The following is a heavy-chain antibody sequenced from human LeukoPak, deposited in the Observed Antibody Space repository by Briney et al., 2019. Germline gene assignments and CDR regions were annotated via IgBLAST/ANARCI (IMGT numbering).Heavy chain of an antibody. CDR3: ATSSDY. V-gene: IGHV3-23*01. CDR2: ISSSGGST. CDR1: GFTFSSNA. Sequence: GGSLRLSCAASGFTFSSNAMTWVRQAPGKGLEWVSSISSSGGSTYYADSVKGRFTISRDNSMNTLYLQMNSLRAEDTAVYYCATSSDYWGQGTLVSVSS. J-gene: IGHJ4*02.